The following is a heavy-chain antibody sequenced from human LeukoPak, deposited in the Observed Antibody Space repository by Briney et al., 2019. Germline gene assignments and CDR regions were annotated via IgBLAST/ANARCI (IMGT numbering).Heavy chain of an antibody. J-gene: IGHJ4*02. CDR2: ISAYNGNT. CDR1: GYTFTSYG. V-gene: IGHV1-18*01. CDR3: ARWTPRGRLLGLVTPTYCFDY. Sequence: ASVKVSCKASGYTFTSYGISWVRQAPGQGLEWMGWISAYNGNTNYAQKLQGRVTMTTDTSTSTAYMELRSLRSDDTAVYYCARWTPRGRLLGLVTPTYCFDYWGQGTLVTVSS. D-gene: IGHD2-21*02.